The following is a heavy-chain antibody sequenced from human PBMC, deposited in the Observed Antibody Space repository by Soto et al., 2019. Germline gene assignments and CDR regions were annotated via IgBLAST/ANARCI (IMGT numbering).Heavy chain of an antibody. J-gene: IGHJ4*02. CDR1: GYTFTSYA. D-gene: IGHD2-15*01. V-gene: IGHV1-3*01. Sequence: GASVKVSCKASGYTFTSYAMHWVRQAPGQRLEWMVWINAGNGNTKYSQKFQGRVTITRDTSASTAYMELISLRSEDTAVFYCASSDCSGGSCYLPNFDYWGQGTLVTVSS. CDR2: INAGNGNT. CDR3: ASSDCSGGSCYLPNFDY.